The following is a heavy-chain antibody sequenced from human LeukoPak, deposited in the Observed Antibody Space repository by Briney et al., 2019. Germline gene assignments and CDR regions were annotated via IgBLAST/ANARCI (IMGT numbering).Heavy chain of an antibody. CDR2: IKQDGSEK. J-gene: IGHJ4*02. CDR3: ARARAFGSYYGDYYFDY. CDR1: GFTFSSYW. V-gene: IGHV3-7*01. D-gene: IGHD1-26*01. Sequence: GGSLRLSCAASGFTFSSYWMSWVRQAPGKGLEWVANIKQDGSEKYYVDSVKGRFTISRDNAKNSLYLQMNSLRAEDTAVYYCARARAFGSYYGDYYFDYWGQGTLVTVSS.